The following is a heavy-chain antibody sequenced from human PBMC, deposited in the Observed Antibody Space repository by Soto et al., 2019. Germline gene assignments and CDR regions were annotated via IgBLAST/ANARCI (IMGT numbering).Heavy chain of an antibody. J-gene: IGHJ5*02. CDR1: GGSISSYY. CDR3: ARTVIVATEDYVWFDP. V-gene: IGHV4-59*01. CDR2: IYYSGST. Sequence: PSETLSLTCTVSGGSISSYYWSWIRQPPGKGLEWIGYIYYSGSTNYNPSLKSRVTISVDTSKNQFSLKLSSVTAADTAVYYCARTVIVATEDYVWFDPWGQGTLVTVSS. D-gene: IGHD5-12*01.